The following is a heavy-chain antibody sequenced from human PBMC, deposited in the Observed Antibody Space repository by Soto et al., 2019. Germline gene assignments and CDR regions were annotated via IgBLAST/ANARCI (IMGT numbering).Heavy chain of an antibody. CDR1: GGSFSGYY. Sequence: SETLSLTCAVYGGSFSGYYWSWIRQSPGKGLEWIGEINHSGSTNYNPSLQSRVTMSVDTSKNQFSLKLSSVTAADTAVYYCAAQQLVPRWFDPWGQGTLVTVSS. D-gene: IGHD6-13*01. CDR2: INHSGST. V-gene: IGHV4-34*01. CDR3: AAQQLVPRWFDP. J-gene: IGHJ5*02.